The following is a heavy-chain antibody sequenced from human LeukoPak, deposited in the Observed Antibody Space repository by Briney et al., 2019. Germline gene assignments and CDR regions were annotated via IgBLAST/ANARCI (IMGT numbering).Heavy chain of an antibody. D-gene: IGHD3-10*01. V-gene: IGHV3-30*01. CDR2: ISYDGSNK. J-gene: IGHJ4*02. CDR3: ARQGGSGGFDY. Sequence: PGGSLRLSCAASGFTFSSYAMHWVRQAPGKGPEWVAVISYDGSNKYYADSVKGRFTISRDNSKNTLYLQMNSLRAEDTAVYYCARQGGSGGFDYWGQGTLVTVSS. CDR1: GFTFSSYA.